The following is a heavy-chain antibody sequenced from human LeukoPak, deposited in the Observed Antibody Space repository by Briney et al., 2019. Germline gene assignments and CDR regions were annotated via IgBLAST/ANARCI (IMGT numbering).Heavy chain of an antibody. V-gene: IGHV5-10-1*01. D-gene: IGHD2-15*01. CDR1: GYSFTYYW. CDR2: IDPSDSYT. J-gene: IGHJ4*02. CDR3: ARRGSCIGGSCYSY. Sequence: GESLKISCQGSGYSFTYYWISWVRQMPGKGLEWMGRIDPSDSYTNYSPSFHGHVTISADKSLSTAYLQWSSLKASDTAVYYCARRGSCIGGSCYSYWGQGTLVTVSS.